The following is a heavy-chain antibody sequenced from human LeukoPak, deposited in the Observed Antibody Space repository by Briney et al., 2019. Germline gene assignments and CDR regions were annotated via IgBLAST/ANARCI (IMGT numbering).Heavy chain of an antibody. Sequence: GGSLRLSCAASGFTFSSYWMSWVRQAPGKGLEWVANIKQDGSEKYYVDSVKGRFTISRDNAKNSLYLQMNSLRAEDTAVYYCARVGKRKGYSYDYWGQGTLVTVSS. CDR1: GFTFSSYW. CDR3: ARVGKRKGYSYDY. J-gene: IGHJ4*02. CDR2: IKQDGSEK. D-gene: IGHD3-22*01. V-gene: IGHV3-7*01.